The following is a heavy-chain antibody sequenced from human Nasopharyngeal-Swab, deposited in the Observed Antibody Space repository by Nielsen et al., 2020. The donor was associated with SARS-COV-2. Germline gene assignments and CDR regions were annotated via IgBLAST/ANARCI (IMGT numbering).Heavy chain of an antibody. CDR2: IYYSGST. J-gene: IGHJ6*03. D-gene: IGHD3-22*01. V-gene: IGHV4-31*02. Sequence: WIHQPPGKGLEWIGYIYYSGSTYYNPSLKSRVTISVDTSKNQFSLKLSSVTAADTAVYYCARDYYDSSGYPNRGYMDVWGKGTTVTAS. CDR3: ARDYYDSSGYPNRGYMDV.